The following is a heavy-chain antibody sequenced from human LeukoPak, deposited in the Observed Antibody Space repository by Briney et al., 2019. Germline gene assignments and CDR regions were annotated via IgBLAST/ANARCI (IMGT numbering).Heavy chain of an antibody. J-gene: IGHJ3*02. CDR1: GYTFTGYY. V-gene: IGHV1-2*06. D-gene: IGHD5-12*01. Sequence: ASVKVSCKASGYTFTGYYMHWVRQAPGQGLEWMGRINPNSGGTNYAQKFQGRVTMTRDTSISTANMELSRLRSDDTAVYYCASGYSGYALDAFDIWGQGTMVTVSS. CDR2: INPNSGGT. CDR3: ASGYSGYALDAFDI.